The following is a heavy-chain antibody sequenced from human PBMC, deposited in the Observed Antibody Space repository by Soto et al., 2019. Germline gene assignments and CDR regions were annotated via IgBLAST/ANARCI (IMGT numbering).Heavy chain of an antibody. CDR2: MNPNSGNT. Sequence: QVQLVQSGAEVKKPGASVKVSCKASGYTFTSYDINWVRQATGQGLEWMGWMNPNSGNTGDGQKFQGRVTMTGNTTSSTAYIGRINLRSEGTAVNYCGRGRDFDFWGGSLRGGGYYGMDVCGQGTTVTGSS. J-gene: IGHJ6*02. CDR3: GRGRDFDFWGGSLRGGGYYGMDV. CDR1: GYTFTSYD. V-gene: IGHV1-8*01. D-gene: IGHD3-3*01.